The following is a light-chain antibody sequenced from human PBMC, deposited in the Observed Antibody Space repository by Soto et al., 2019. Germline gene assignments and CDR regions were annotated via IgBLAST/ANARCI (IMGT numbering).Light chain of an antibody. CDR1: RRDVGGYNY. CDR3: SSYIISNTLSVV. J-gene: IGLJ1*01. CDR2: EVT. Sequence: QSALTQPASVSGSPGQSITISCTGTRRDVGGYNYVSWYQQYPGKSPKLLIYEVTHRPSGASNRFSGSKSGNTASLTISGLQSVDEADYYCSSYIISNTLSVVYGTGTKATV. V-gene: IGLV2-14*01.